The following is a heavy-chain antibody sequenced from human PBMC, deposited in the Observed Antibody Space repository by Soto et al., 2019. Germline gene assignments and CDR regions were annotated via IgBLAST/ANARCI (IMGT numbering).Heavy chain of an antibody. CDR3: ARDGGLGWGY. D-gene: IGHD3-16*01. J-gene: IGHJ4*02. Sequence: QGQLVESGGGVVQPGRSLRLSCAASGFTFSSYGMHWVRQAPGKGLEWVAVIWYDGSNKYYADSLKGRFTISRDNSKNPLYLQMNVRRAEATAVYYCARDGGLGWGYWGQGTLVTVSS. CDR2: IWYDGSNK. V-gene: IGHV3-33*01. CDR1: GFTFSSYG.